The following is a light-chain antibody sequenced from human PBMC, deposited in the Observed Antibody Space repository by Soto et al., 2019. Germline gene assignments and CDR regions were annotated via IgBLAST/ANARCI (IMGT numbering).Light chain of an antibody. J-gene: IGKJ3*01. CDR3: QHYGNSPGLFT. CDR2: WAS. Sequence: DIVLTQSPDSLAVSLGERATINCKSSQNLLYRSVNQNYVTWYQQKPGQPPKLLIYWASTRESGVPDRFSGSGSGTDFTLTISSLQAEDVAVYYCQHYGNSPGLFTFGPGTKVDIK. V-gene: IGKV4-1*01. CDR1: QNLLYRSVNQNY.